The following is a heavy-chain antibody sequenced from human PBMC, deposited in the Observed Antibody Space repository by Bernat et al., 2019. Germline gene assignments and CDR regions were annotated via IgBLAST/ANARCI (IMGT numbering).Heavy chain of an antibody. J-gene: IGHJ4*02. CDR3: ARDTYYESSGFYPY. CDR1: GFTFSSYA. CDR2: ISGSGGST. Sequence: EVQLLESGGGLVQPGGSLRLSCAASGFTFSSYAMSWVRQAPGKGLEWVSAISGSGGSTYYADSVKGRFTISRDNSKNSLYLQMNSLRDEDTAVYYCARDTYYESSGFYPYWGQGTLVTVSS. V-gene: IGHV3-23*01. D-gene: IGHD3-22*01.